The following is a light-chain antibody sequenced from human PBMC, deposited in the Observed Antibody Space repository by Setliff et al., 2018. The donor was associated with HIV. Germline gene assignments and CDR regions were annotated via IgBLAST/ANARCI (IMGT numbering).Light chain of an antibody. V-gene: IGLV2-23*02. J-gene: IGLJ1*01. Sequence: QSVLTQPASVSGSPGQSIIISCTGTSSDVGTYNLVSWYQQHPGKAPKLIISEVTKRPSGVSNRFSGSKSGNTASLRISGLQAEDEGDYYCCSYARSSTYVFGTGTKV. CDR3: CSYARSSTYV. CDR1: SSDVGTYNL. CDR2: EVT.